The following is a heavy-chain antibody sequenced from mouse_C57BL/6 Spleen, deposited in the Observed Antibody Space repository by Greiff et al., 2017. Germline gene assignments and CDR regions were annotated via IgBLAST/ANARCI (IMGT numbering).Heavy chain of an antibody. V-gene: IGHV5-16*01. CDR2: INYDGSST. CDR1: GFTFSDYY. J-gene: IGHJ2*01. Sequence: EVQRVESEGGLVQPGSSMKLSCTASGFTFSDYYMAWVRQVPEKGLEWVANINYDGSSTYYLDSLKSRFIISRDNAKNILYLQMSSLKSEDTATYYCARESGDYGNSYFDYWGQGTTLTVSS. D-gene: IGHD1-1*01. CDR3: ARESGDYGNSYFDY.